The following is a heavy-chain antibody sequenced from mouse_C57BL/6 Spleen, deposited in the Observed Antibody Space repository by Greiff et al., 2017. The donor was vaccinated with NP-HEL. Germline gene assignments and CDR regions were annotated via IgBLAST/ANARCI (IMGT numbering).Heavy chain of an antibody. J-gene: IGHJ3*01. CDR1: GYTFTSYG. CDR2: IYPRSGNT. CDR3: AQVTTVVATGAY. Sequence: QVQLQQSGAELARPGASVKLSCKASGYTFTSYGISWVKQRTGQGLEWIGEIYPRSGNTYYNEKFKGKATLTADKSSSTAYMELRSLTSEDSAVYFCAQVTTVVATGAYWGQGNLVTVSA. D-gene: IGHD1-1*01. V-gene: IGHV1-81*01.